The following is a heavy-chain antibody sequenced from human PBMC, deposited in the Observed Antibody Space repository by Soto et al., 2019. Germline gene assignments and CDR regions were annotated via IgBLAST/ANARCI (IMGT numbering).Heavy chain of an antibody. Sequence: SETLSLTCAVYGGSFSGYYWSWIRQPPGKGLEWIGEINHSGSTNYNPSLKSRVTISVDTSKNQFSLKLSSVTAADTAVYYCARASIVVVPAAVDYRGQGTLVTVSS. J-gene: IGHJ4*02. CDR3: ARASIVVVPAAVDY. D-gene: IGHD2-2*01. V-gene: IGHV4-34*01. CDR1: GGSFSGYY. CDR2: INHSGST.